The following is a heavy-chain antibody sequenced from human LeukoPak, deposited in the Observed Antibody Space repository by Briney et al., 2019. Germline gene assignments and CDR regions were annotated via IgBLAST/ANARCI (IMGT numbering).Heavy chain of an antibody. D-gene: IGHD2-15*01. J-gene: IGHJ4*02. CDR2: IIPIFGTA. CDR3: AGQVAGTGDFDY. V-gene: IGHV1-69*05. CDR1: GGTFSSYA. Sequence: ASVKVSCKASGGTFSSYAISWVRQAPGQGLEWMGGIIPIFGTANYAQKFQGRVTITTDESTSTAYMELSSLRSEDTAVYYCAGQVAGTGDFDYWGQGTLVTVSS.